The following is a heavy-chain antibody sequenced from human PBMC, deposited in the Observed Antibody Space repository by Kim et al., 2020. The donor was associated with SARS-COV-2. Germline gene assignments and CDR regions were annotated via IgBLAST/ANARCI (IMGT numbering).Heavy chain of an antibody. V-gene: IGHV4-39*01. CDR3: ARRGGYSTSGRYYGMDV. CDR2: ISYSGST. J-gene: IGHJ6*01. Sequence: SETLSLTCTVSGGSISSSSYYWGWIRQPPGKGLEWIGSISYSGSTYYNPSLKSRVTISVDTSKNQFSLKLTSVTAADTAVYYCARRGGYSTSGRYYGMDV. D-gene: IGHD6-13*01. CDR1: GGSISSSSYY.